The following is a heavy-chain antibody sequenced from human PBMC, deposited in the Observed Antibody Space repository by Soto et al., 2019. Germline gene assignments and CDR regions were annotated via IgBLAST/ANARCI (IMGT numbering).Heavy chain of an antibody. Sequence: EVQLVESGGGLVKPGGSLRLSCAASGFTFSNVWMSWVRQAPGKGLEWVARIRNKVDGGITDYAAPVRGRFIISRDDSKATVDLQMSSLKIEDPAVYYCTTNDAFDIWGQGTVVTGSS. J-gene: IGHJ3*02. CDR2: IRNKVDGGIT. CDR3: TTNDAFDI. CDR1: GFTFSNVW. V-gene: IGHV3-15*01.